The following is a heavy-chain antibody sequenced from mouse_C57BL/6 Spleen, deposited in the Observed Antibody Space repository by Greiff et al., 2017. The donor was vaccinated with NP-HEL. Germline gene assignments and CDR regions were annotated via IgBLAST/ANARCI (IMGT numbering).Heavy chain of an antibody. V-gene: IGHV14-4*01. CDR3: TTNYDYDEVDY. J-gene: IGHJ2*01. CDR1: GFNIKDDY. D-gene: IGHD2-4*01. CDR2: IDPENGDT. Sequence: EVKLQQSGAELVRPGASVKLSCTASGFNIKDDYMHWVKQRPEQGLEWIGWIDPENGDTEYASKFQGKATITADTSSNTAYLQLSSLTSEDTAVYYCTTNYDYDEVDYWGQGTTLTVSS.